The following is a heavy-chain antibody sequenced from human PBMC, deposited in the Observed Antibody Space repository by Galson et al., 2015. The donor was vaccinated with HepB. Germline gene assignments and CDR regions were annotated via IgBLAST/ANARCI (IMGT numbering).Heavy chain of an antibody. CDR1: GGTFSSYA. CDR2: IIPIFGTA. CDR3: ARVDRDGYNNFDY. Sequence: SVKVSCKASGGTFSSYAISWVRQAPGQGLEWMGGIIPIFGTANYAQKFQGRVTITADESTSTAYMELSSLRSEDTAVYYCARVDRDGYNNFDYWGQGTLVTVSS. D-gene: IGHD5-24*01. J-gene: IGHJ4*02. V-gene: IGHV1-69*13.